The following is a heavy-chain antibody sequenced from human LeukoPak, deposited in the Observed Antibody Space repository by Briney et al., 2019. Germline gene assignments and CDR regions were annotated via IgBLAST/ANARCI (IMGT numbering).Heavy chain of an antibody. Sequence: GGSLRLSCAASGLTFSSYGIHWVRQAPGKGLEWAAFIQDDGSNKYYADSVKGRFTISRDNSKNTLYLQMNSLRAEDTAAYYCANQLEWLLYMDVWGKGTTVTVS. V-gene: IGHV3-30*02. CDR2: IQDDGSNK. D-gene: IGHD3-3*01. CDR1: GLTFSSYG. J-gene: IGHJ6*03. CDR3: ANQLEWLLYMDV.